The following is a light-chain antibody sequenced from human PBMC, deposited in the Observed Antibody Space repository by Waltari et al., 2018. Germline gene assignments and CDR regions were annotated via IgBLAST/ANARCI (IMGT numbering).Light chain of an antibody. J-gene: IGKJ2*01. CDR2: DAS. CDR1: QNVNSF. Sequence: CRASQNVNSFLAWYQQKRGQAPRLLIYDASKRATGIPDRISGSGSGTDFTLTISSLEPEDFAIYCCQQRGNLPETFGRGTRVEMK. V-gene: IGKV3-11*01. CDR3: QQRGNLPET.